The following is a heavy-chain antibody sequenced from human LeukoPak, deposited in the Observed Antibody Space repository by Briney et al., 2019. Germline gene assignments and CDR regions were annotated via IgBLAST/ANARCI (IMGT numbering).Heavy chain of an antibody. Sequence: SETLSLTCAVYGGSFSGYYWSWIRQPPGKGLEWIGEINHSGSTNYNPSLKSRVTISVDTSKNQFSLKLSSVTAADTAVYYCARAYSSSWYMTAILFSYYYMDVWGKGTTVTVSS. CDR1: GGSFSGYY. CDR2: INHSGST. D-gene: IGHD6-13*01. J-gene: IGHJ6*03. CDR3: ARAYSSSWYMTAILFSYYYMDV. V-gene: IGHV4-34*01.